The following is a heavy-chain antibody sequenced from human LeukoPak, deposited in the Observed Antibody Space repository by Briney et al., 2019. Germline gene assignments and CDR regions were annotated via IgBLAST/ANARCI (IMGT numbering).Heavy chain of an antibody. CDR2: ISSSSSYI. CDR1: GFTFSSYS. CDR3: ARNPSRRFDC. J-gene: IGHJ4*02. V-gene: IGHV3-21*01. Sequence: GGSLRLSCAASGFTFSSYSMNWVRQAPGKGLEWVSSISSSSSYIYYADSVKGRFTISRDNAKNSLYLQMNSLTVEDTAVYYCARNPSRRFDCWGQGTLVTVSS.